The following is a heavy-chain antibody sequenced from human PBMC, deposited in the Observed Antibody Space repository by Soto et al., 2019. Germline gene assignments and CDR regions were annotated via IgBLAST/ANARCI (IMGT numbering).Heavy chain of an antibody. V-gene: IGHV3-23*01. Sequence: GGSLRLSCAASGFAFDSCAMSWVRQAPGKGLEWILGISGSGGNTYYADSVKGRCTISRDNSNNTVYLQINSLRADDTAVYYCAKGKTSGWYYFDFWGQGTLVTFSS. CDR1: GFAFDSCA. D-gene: IGHD6-19*01. J-gene: IGHJ4*02. CDR2: ISGSGGNT. CDR3: AKGKTSGWYYFDF.